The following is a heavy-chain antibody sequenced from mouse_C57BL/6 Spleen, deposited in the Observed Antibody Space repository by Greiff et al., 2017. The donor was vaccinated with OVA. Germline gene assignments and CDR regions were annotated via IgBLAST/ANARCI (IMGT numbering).Heavy chain of an antibody. CDR1: GFNIKDYY. D-gene: IGHD2-3*01. CDR2: IDPEDGET. CDR3: ARFDCYPYYAMDY. J-gene: IGHJ4*01. Sequence: EVQLVESGAELVKPGASVKLSCTASGFNIKDYYMHWVKQRTEQGLEWIGRIDPEDGETKSAPKFPGQATITADTSSNTAYLQLSSLTSEDTAVYYCARFDCYPYYAMDYWGQGASVTVSS. V-gene: IGHV14-2*01.